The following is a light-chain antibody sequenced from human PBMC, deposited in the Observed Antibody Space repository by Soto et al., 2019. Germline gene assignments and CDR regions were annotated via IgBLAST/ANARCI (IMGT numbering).Light chain of an antibody. CDR2: DVS. CDR1: SSDVGDYNY. Sequence: QSALTQPASVSGSLGQSITISCTGTSSDVGDYNYVSWYQQHPGKAPKLMIYDVSNRPSGVSNRFSGSKSGNTASLTISGLQAEDEADYYCSSYTGSSTFYVFGTGTQLTVL. J-gene: IGLJ1*01. V-gene: IGLV2-14*01. CDR3: SSYTGSSTFYV.